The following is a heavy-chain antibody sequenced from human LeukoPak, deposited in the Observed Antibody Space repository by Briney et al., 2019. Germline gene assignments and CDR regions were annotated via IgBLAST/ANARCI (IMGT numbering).Heavy chain of an antibody. CDR1: GFTVSSNY. V-gene: IGHV3-66*02. Sequence: GGSLRLSCAASGFTVSSNYMSWVRQAPGKGLEWVSVIYSGGSTYYADSVKGRFTISRDNSKNTLYLQMNSLRAEDTAVYYCARPNRRDGYNEPHYFDYWGQGTLVTVSS. D-gene: IGHD5-24*01. J-gene: IGHJ4*02. CDR3: ARPNRRDGYNEPHYFDY. CDR2: IYSGGST.